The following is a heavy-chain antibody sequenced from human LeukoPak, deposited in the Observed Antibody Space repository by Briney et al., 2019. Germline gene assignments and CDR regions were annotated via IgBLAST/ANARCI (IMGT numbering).Heavy chain of an antibody. CDR2: ISRDGSDI. Sequence: GGSLRLSCAASGFTFSSYPIHWVCQAPGKGLEWVAIISRDGSDIRYTDSVKGRFTVSRDNSKNTLFLQMSSLRPEDTAVYYCAKDGGTIFDVVNYYMDVWGIGTTVTVSS. V-gene: IGHV3-30*10. D-gene: IGHD3-3*02. CDR3: AKDGGTIFDVVNYYMDV. CDR1: GFTFSSYP. J-gene: IGHJ6*03.